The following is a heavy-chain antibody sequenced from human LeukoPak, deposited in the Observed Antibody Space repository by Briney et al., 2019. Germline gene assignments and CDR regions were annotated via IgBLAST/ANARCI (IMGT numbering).Heavy chain of an antibody. CDR1: GYTFTSYD. CDR2: MNPNSGNT. CDR3: ARERRPNLPFDP. V-gene: IGHV1-8*01. D-gene: IGHD1-14*01. Sequence: GASVKVSCKASGYTFTSYDINWVRQATGQGLEWMGWMNPNSGNTGYAQKFQGRVTITADKSTSTAYMELSSLRSEDTAVYYCARERRPNLPFDPWGQGTLVTVSS. J-gene: IGHJ5*02.